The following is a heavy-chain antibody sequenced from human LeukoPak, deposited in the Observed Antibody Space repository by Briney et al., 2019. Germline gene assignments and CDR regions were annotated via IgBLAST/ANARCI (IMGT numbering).Heavy chain of an antibody. Sequence: PGRSLRLSCAASGFHFRGYGMHWVRQAPGKGLEWVAVIWFDGSKEYYADSVKGRFTISRDNSKNTLYLQMNSLRAEDTAVYYCAKQVEEDYYYYMDVWGKGTTVAVFS. J-gene: IGHJ6*03. CDR1: GFHFRGYG. CDR3: AKQVEEDYYYYMDV. V-gene: IGHV3-33*06. CDR2: IWFDGSKE.